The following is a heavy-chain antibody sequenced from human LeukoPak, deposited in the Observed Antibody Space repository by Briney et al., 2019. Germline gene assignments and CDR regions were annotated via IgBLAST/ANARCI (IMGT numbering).Heavy chain of an antibody. CDR1: GFTFSSYA. CDR2: ISGSGGST. J-gene: IGHJ4*02. V-gene: IGHV3-23*01. D-gene: IGHD3-10*01. Sequence: GGSLRLSCAASGFTFSSYAMSWVRQAPGKGLEWVSAISGSGGSTYYADSVKGRFTISRDNSKNTLYLQMNSLRAEDSAVYYCAKSRAYMVQGVDDYWGQGTLVTVSS. CDR3: AKSRAYMVQGVDDY.